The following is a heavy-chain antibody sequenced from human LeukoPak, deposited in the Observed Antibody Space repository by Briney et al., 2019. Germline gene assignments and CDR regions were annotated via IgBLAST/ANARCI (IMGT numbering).Heavy chain of an antibody. Sequence: SQTLSLTCTVSGGSISSGDYYWSWIRQPPGKGLEWIGYIYYSGSTYYNPSLKSRVTISVETSKNQFSLKLSSVTAADTAVYYCASGYSGYEGYFDYWGQGTLVTVSS. D-gene: IGHD5-12*01. CDR1: GGSISSGDYY. CDR3: ASGYSGYEGYFDY. CDR2: IYYSGST. J-gene: IGHJ4*02. V-gene: IGHV4-30-4*01.